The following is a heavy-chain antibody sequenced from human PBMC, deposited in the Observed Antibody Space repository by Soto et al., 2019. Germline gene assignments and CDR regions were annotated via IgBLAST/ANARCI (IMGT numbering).Heavy chain of an antibody. CDR2: INPNSVGT. J-gene: IGHJ4*02. D-gene: IGHD6-13*01. CDR1: GYSFTGYY. V-gene: IGHV1-2*07. Sequence: ASVKGSCKASGYSFTGYYMHWVRQAPGQGLEVMGWINPNSVGTSYAHKFQGRVTMPGDTSISPAYMELSRRRSDDPAVFYWPLAAAGTPVFDYGGKGPLVTVS. CDR3: PLAAAGTPVFDY.